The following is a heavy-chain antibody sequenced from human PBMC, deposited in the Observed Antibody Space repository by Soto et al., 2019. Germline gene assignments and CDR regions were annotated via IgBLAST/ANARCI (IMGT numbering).Heavy chain of an antibody. J-gene: IGHJ6*02. CDR1: GYSFTTYW. Sequence: GESLKISCKGSGYSFTTYWIGWVRHMPGKGLEWMGIINPGDSDTSYSPSFQGQVTISADNSISTAYLQLSSLKASDTAMYYCARRGDRSWSYYDTDVWGQGTTVTVSS. V-gene: IGHV5-51*01. CDR2: INPGDSDT. CDR3: ARRGDRSWSYYDTDV. D-gene: IGHD3-16*01.